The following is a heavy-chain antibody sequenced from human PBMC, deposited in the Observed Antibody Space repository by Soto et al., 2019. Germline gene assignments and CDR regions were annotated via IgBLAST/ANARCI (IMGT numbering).Heavy chain of an antibody. D-gene: IGHD3-3*01. CDR1: GYSISSGYY. CDR2: IYHSGST. J-gene: IGHJ5*02. V-gene: IGHV4-38-2*01. Sequence: SETLSLTCAVSGYSISSGYYWGWIRQPPGKGLEWIGSIYHSGSTYYNPSLKSRVTISVDTSKNQFSLKLSSVTAADTAVYYCARAGFTIFGVVIDRGWFDPWGQGTLVTVSS. CDR3: ARAGFTIFGVVIDRGWFDP.